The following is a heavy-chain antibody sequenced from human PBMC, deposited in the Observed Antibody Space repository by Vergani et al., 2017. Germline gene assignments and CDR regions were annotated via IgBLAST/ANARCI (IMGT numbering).Heavy chain of an antibody. V-gene: IGHV3-23*04. CDR1: GFTFSSYA. CDR3: ARGHSYGYDLSPFRFDP. Sequence: EVQLVESGGGLVKPGGSLRLSCAASGFTFSSYAMSWVRQAPGKGLEWVSAISGSGGSTYYADSVKGRFTISRDNSKNTLYLQMNSLRAEDTAVYYCARGHSYGYDLSPFRFDPWGQGTLVTVSS. CDR2: ISGSGGST. D-gene: IGHD5-18*01. J-gene: IGHJ5*02.